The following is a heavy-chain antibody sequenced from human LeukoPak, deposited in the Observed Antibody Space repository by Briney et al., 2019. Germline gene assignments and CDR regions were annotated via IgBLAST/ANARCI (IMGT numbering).Heavy chain of an antibody. V-gene: IGHV1-69*06. Sequence: SVKVSCKASGGTFSSYAISWVRQAPGQGLEWMGGIIPIFGTANYAQKFQGRVTITADKSTSTAYMELSSLRSEDTAVYYRARGRGLGELSSTVFDYWGQGTLVTVSS. CDR3: ARGRGLGELSSTVFDY. CDR1: GGTFSSYA. J-gene: IGHJ4*02. D-gene: IGHD3-16*02. CDR2: IIPIFGTA.